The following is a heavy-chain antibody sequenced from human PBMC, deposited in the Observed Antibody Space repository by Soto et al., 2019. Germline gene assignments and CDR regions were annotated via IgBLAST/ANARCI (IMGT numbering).Heavy chain of an antibody. J-gene: IGHJ6*03. D-gene: IGHD4-4*01. Sequence: GGSLRLSCAASGFTFSSYGMHWVRQAPGKGLEWVAVISYDGSNKYYADSVKGRFTISRDNSKNTLYLQMNSLRAEDTAVYYCAKCDYSNYMYYYYYMDVWGKGTTVTVSS. CDR2: ISYDGSNK. V-gene: IGHV3-30*18. CDR1: GFTFSSYG. CDR3: AKCDYSNYMYYYYYMDV.